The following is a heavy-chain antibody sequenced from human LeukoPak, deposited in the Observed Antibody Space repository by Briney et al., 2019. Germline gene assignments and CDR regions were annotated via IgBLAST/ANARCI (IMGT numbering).Heavy chain of an antibody. D-gene: IGHD1-14*01. Sequence: GRSLRLSCAASGFTFSSYGMHWVRQAPGKGLEWVAVIWYDGSNKYYADSVKGRFTISRDNSKNTLYLQMNSLRAEDTAVYYCARGEPQLSPPKGSFDYWAQGTLVTVSS. CDR2: IWYDGSNK. CDR1: GFTFSSYG. V-gene: IGHV3-33*01. J-gene: IGHJ4*02. CDR3: ARGEPQLSPPKGSFDY.